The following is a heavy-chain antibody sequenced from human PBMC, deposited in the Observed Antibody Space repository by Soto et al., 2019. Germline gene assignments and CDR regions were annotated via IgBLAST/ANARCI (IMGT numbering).Heavy chain of an antibody. Sequence: GGSLRLSCAASGFTFSSYGIHWVRQAPGKGLEWVAFISDDGNNKYYADSVKGRFTISRDNFRNTLYLQMNSLRGEDTAVYYCAKRRNVLRFLEWSSGMEVWGQGTKVTVS. V-gene: IGHV3-30*18. D-gene: IGHD3-3*01. CDR1: GFTFSSYG. J-gene: IGHJ6*02. CDR2: ISDDGNNK. CDR3: AKRRNVLRFLEWSSGMEV.